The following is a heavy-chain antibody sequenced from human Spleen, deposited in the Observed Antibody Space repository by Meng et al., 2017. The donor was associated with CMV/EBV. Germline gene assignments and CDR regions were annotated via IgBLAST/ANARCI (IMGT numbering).Heavy chain of an antibody. V-gene: IGHV4-59*01. CDR1: GGSISSYY. D-gene: IGHD1-7*01. CDR2: IYYSGST. J-gene: IGHJ4*02. CDR3: AGDQGGTTID. Sequence: SETLSLTCTVSGGSISSYYWSWIRQPPGKGLEWIGYIYYSGSTNYNPSLKSRVTISVDTSKNQFSLKLSSVTAADTAVYYCAGDQGGTTIDWGQGTLVTVSS.